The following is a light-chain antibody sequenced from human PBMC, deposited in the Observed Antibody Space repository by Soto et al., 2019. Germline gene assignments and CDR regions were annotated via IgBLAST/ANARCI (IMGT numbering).Light chain of an antibody. CDR1: SSNIGNNA. CDR2: YDD. Sequence: QLVLTQPPSVSAAPRQRVTISCSGSSSNIGNNAVNWYQQLPGKAPKLLIYYDDLLPSGVSDRFSGSKSGTSASLAISGLQSEDEADYYCAAWDDSLNGLLFGGGTKLTVL. V-gene: IGLV1-36*01. CDR3: AAWDDSLNGLL. J-gene: IGLJ3*02.